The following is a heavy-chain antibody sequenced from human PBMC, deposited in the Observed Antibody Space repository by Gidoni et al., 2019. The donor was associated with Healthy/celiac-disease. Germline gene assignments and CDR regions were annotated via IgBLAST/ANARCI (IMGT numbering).Heavy chain of an antibody. CDR1: GGSISSYY. CDR3: ARDRGVYSSGWYRFDY. D-gene: IGHD6-19*01. Sequence: QVQLQESGPGLVKPSETLSLTCTVSGGSISSYYWSWIRQPPGKGLACIGYIYYSGSTNYNPSLKSRVTISVDTSKNQFSLKLSSVTAADTAVYYCARDRGVYSSGWYRFDYWGQGTLVTVSS. J-gene: IGHJ4*02. CDR2: IYYSGST. V-gene: IGHV4-59*01.